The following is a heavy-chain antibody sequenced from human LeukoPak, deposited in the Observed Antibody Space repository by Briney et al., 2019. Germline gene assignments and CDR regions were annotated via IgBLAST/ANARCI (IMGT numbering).Heavy chain of an antibody. CDR1: GGSFSTYY. CDR3: ARDLLDCGGDCSIAFDI. Sequence: SETLSLTCTVSGGSFSTYYWSWIRQPAGKGLEWIGHIYTSGTTSYNPSLKSRVTISVDTSKNQFSLKLSSVTAADTAVYYCARDLLDCGGDCSIAFDIWGQGTMVTVSS. CDR2: IYTSGTT. V-gene: IGHV4-4*07. J-gene: IGHJ3*02. D-gene: IGHD2-21*02.